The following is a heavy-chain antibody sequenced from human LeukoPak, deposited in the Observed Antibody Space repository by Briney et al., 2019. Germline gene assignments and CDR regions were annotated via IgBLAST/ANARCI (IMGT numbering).Heavy chain of an antibody. CDR3: ATYTHWVAGDV. Sequence: GGSLRLSGAASGFTFSSYAMSWVRQAPGKGLEWVSAISGSGGSTYYADSVKGRFTISRDNARNSLYLQLSSLRPEDTAVYYCATYTHWVAGDVWGQGTTVTVSS. J-gene: IGHJ6*02. CDR2: ISGSGGST. CDR1: GFTFSSYA. D-gene: IGHD3-16*01. V-gene: IGHV3-23*01.